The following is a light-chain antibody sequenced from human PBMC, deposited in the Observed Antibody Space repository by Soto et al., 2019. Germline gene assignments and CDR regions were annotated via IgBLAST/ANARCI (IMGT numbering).Light chain of an antibody. J-gene: IGLJ1*01. CDR3: SSYAAGSIYV. Sequence: QSVLTQPASVSPSAGQSITISCPETSIDVGYYNYVLWFQRHPGKAPKLMISEVGNRPSGVSIRFSGCESGDTASLTITGLQAEDEADYYCSSYAAGSIYVFGTGTKVTVL. CDR2: EVG. CDR1: SIDVGYYNY. V-gene: IGLV2-14*01.